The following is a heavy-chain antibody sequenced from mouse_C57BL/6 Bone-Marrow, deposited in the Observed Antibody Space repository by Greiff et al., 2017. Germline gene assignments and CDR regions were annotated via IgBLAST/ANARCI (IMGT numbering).Heavy chain of an antibody. CDR2: ISDGGSYT. CDR3: ARDGDYDFAWFAY. Sequence: EVQGVESGGGLVKPGGSLKLSCAASGFTFSSYAMSWVRQTPEKRLEWVATISDGGSYTYYPDNVKGRFTISRDNAKNNLYLQMSHLKSEDTAMYYCARDGDYDFAWFAYWGQGTLVTVSA. CDR1: GFTFSSYA. D-gene: IGHD2-4*01. J-gene: IGHJ3*01. V-gene: IGHV5-4*01.